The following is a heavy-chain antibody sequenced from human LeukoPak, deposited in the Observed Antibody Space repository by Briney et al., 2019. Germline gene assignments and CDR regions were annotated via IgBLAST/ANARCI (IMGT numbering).Heavy chain of an antibody. J-gene: IGHJ4*02. CDR1: GFPFSDYA. CDR2: IRNKAYGGTA. D-gene: IGHD3-9*01. CDR3: TREKRYFDWFQADY. V-gene: IGHV3-49*03. Sequence: GGSLGLSFTASGFPFSDYAMSWFRPAPGKGLEWVGFIRNKAYGGTAEYAASVKGRFTISRDDSKTIAYLQMNSLKTEDTAVYYCTREKRYFDWFQADYWGQGTLVTVSS.